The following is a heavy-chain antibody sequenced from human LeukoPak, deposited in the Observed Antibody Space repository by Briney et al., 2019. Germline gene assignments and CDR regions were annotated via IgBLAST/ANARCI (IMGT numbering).Heavy chain of an antibody. CDR1: GFSLSTSGVG. CDR3: AHALGPWDPDAFDI. CDR2: IYWDDK. Sequence: SGPTLVNPTQTLTLTCTFSGFSLSTSGVGVGWIRQPPGKALEWLALIYWDDKRYSPSLKSRLTITKDTSKNQVVLTMTNMDPVDTATYYCAHALGPWDPDAFDIWGQGTMVTVSS. V-gene: IGHV2-5*01. J-gene: IGHJ3*02. D-gene: IGHD1-26*01.